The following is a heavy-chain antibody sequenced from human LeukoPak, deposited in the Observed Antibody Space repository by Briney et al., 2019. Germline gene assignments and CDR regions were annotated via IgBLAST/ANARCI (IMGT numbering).Heavy chain of an antibody. Sequence: GGSLRLSCAASGFTFSTFAMIWVRQPPGKGLEWVSSIFPSGGEIHYADSVRGRFTISRDNSESTLSLQMNTLRAEDTAIYYCATYRQVLLPFESWGQGTLVTVSS. D-gene: IGHD2-8*02. CDR3: ATYRQVLLPFES. CDR1: GFTFSTFA. CDR2: IFPSGGEI. J-gene: IGHJ4*02. V-gene: IGHV3-23*01.